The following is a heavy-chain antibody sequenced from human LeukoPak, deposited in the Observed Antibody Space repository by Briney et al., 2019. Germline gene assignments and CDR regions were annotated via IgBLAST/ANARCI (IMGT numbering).Heavy chain of an antibody. Sequence: ASVKVSCKASGYTFTGSYMHWVRQAPGQGLEWMGWINPNSGGTNYAQKFQGRVTMTRDTSISTAYMELSRLRSDDTAVYYCATGGYFDWLPDYWGQETLVTVSS. V-gene: IGHV1-2*02. D-gene: IGHD3-9*01. CDR1: GYTFTGSY. J-gene: IGHJ4*02. CDR2: INPNSGGT. CDR3: ATGGYFDWLPDY.